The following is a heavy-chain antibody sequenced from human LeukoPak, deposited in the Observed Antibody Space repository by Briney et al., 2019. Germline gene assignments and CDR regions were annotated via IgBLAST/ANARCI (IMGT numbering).Heavy chain of an antibody. J-gene: IGHJ4*02. V-gene: IGHV4-59*01. CDR3: ARAGYSSSWWDY. Sequence: SETLSLTCTLSGDSISSYYWSWIRQPPGKGLEWIGYIYYSGSTNYNPSLKSRVTISVDTSKNQFSLTLSSVTAADTAVYYCARAGYSSSWWDYWGQGTLVTVSS. D-gene: IGHD6-13*01. CDR2: IYYSGST. CDR1: GDSISSYY.